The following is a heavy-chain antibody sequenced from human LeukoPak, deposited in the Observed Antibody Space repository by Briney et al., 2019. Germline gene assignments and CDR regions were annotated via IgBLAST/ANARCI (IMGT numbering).Heavy chain of an antibody. J-gene: IGHJ4*02. CDR1: GFTVSSNY. CDR3: ARDRRYYDSSGYYPQFDY. Sequence: GGSLRLSCAASGFTVSSNYMSWVRQAPGKGLEWVSVIYSGGSTYYADSVKGRFTISRDNSKNTLYLQMNSLRAEDTAVYYCARDRRYYDSSGYYPQFDYWGQGTLVTVSS. V-gene: IGHV3-66*01. CDR2: IYSGGST. D-gene: IGHD3-22*01.